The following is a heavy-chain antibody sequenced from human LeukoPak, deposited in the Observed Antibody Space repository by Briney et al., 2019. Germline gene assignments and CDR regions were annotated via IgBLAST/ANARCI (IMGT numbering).Heavy chain of an antibody. CDR1: GGSISSSSYS. Sequence: SETLSLTCTVSGGSISSSSYSWGWIRQPPGKGLEWIGYIYYSGSTNYNPSLKSRVTISVDTSKNQFSLKLSSVTAADTAVYYCAREDIVVVTAIHPDAFDIWGQGTMVTVSS. J-gene: IGHJ3*02. D-gene: IGHD2-21*02. CDR3: AREDIVVVTAIHPDAFDI. CDR2: IYYSGST. V-gene: IGHV4-61*05.